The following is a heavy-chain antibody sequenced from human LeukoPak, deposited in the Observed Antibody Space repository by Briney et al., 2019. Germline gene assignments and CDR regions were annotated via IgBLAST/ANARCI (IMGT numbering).Heavy chain of an antibody. Sequence: GGSLRLSCAASGFTFSNYAMHWVRQAPGKGLEYVSGISSNGGSTFYASSVKGRFTISRDNAKNTLYLQMNSLRAEDTAVYYCASDYGDCVFDPWGQGTLVTVSS. V-gene: IGHV3-64*01. J-gene: IGHJ5*02. CDR3: ASDYGDCVFDP. CDR1: GFTFSNYA. CDR2: ISSNGGST. D-gene: IGHD4-17*01.